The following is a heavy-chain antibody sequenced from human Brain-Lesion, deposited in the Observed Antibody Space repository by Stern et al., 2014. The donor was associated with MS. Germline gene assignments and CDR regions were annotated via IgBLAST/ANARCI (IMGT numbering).Heavy chain of an antibody. CDR1: GYTLPELS. CDR3: ATLSPGAGGNYYRHFDY. D-gene: IGHD1-26*01. J-gene: IGHJ4*02. CDR2: FDPEDGET. V-gene: IGHV1-24*01. Sequence: QVQLVESGAEVKKPGASVKVSCKVSGYTLPELSRHWVRQAPRKGLEGLGGFDPEDGETIYAQKFQGRVPMTEDTSTDTAYMELSSLRSEDTAVYYCATLSPGAGGNYYRHFDYWGQGTLVTVSS.